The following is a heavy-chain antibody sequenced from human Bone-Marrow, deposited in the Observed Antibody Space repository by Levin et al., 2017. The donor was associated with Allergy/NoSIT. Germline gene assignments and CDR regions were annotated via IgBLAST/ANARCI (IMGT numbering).Heavy chain of an antibody. CDR2: ISGDGEST. CDR1: GFKFSNYV. CDR3: ARDPDYSDYSTYWYFDL. V-gene: IGHV3-23*01. Sequence: ASVKVSCVGSGFKFSNYVVSWVRQAPGKGLEWVSAISGDGESTYYADSVRGRFTISRDNSKNTVHLQMNTLTAGDTAVYYCARDPDYSDYSTYWYFDLWGRGTLVTVSS. J-gene: IGHJ2*01. D-gene: IGHD4-11*01.